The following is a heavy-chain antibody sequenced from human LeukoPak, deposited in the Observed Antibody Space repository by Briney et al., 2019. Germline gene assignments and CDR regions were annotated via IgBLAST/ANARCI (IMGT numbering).Heavy chain of an antibody. D-gene: IGHD2-8*01. CDR3: AKDRCSNGVGCYYYYMDV. CDR1: GFTFSSYS. J-gene: IGHJ6*03. V-gene: IGHV3-21*01. Sequence: GGSLRLSCAASGFTFSSYSMNWVRQAPGKGLEWVSSISSSSSYIYYADSVKGRFTISRDSSKNILYLQMNSLRAEDTAVYYCAKDRCSNGVGCYYYYMDVWGKGTTVTISS. CDR2: ISSSSSYI.